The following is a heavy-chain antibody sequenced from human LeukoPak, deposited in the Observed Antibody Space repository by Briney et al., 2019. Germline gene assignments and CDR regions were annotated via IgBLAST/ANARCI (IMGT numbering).Heavy chain of an antibody. D-gene: IGHD1-20*01. CDR1: GYTFTSYA. J-gene: IGHJ4*02. CDR3: TRDLLPPMITGTYGDFDY. CDR2: INANSGGT. V-gene: IGHV1-2*02. Sequence: ASVKVSCKASGYTFTSYAMNWVRQAPGQGLEWMGWINANSGGTNYAQKFQGRVTMTRDTSIRTAYMDLSRLTSDDTAVYYCTRDLLPPMITGTYGDFDYWGQGTLVIVSA.